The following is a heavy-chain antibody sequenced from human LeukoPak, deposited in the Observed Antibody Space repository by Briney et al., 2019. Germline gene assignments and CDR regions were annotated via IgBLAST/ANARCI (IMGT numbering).Heavy chain of an antibody. J-gene: IGHJ4*02. V-gene: IGHV4-59*01. CDR2: IYYSGST. CDR1: GGSISSYY. D-gene: IGHD6-13*01. Sequence: SETLSLTCTVSGGSISSYYWSWIRQPPGKGLEWIGYIYYSGSTNYNPSLKSRVTISVDTSKNQFSLKLSSVTAADTAVYYRARDLYSSSWYDYWGQGTLVTVSS. CDR3: ARDLYSSSWYDY.